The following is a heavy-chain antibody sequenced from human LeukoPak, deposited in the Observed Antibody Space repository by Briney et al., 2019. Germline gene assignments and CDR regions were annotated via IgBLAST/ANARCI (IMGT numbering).Heavy chain of an antibody. Sequence: SETLSLTCTVSGGSISSYHWSWIRQPPGKGLEWIGYIYYSGNSNYNPSLKSRVTISADTSKNQFSLKLNSVTAADTAVYYCARHLGYCSTTSCYPYFDPWGQGTLVTVSS. J-gene: IGHJ5*02. CDR2: IYYSGNS. CDR3: ARHLGYCSTTSCYPYFDP. CDR1: GGSISSYH. V-gene: IGHV4-59*01. D-gene: IGHD2-2*01.